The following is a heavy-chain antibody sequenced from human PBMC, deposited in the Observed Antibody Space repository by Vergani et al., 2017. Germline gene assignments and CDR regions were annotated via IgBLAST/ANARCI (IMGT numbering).Heavy chain of an antibody. CDR2: IYYSGST. J-gene: IGHJ3*02. D-gene: IGHD3-10*01. CDR3: ARDGVADRPRAFDI. Sequence: QVQLQESGPGLVKPSQTLSLTCTVSGGSISSGGYYWSWIRQHPGKGLEWIGYIYYSGSTYYNPSLKSRFTIAVDTSKYQFSLKLSSVTAADTAVYYCARDGVADRPRAFDIWGQGTMVTVSS. CDR1: GGSISSGGYY. V-gene: IGHV4-31*03.